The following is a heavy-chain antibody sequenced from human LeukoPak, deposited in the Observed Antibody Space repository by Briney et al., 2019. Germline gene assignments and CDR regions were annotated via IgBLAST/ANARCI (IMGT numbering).Heavy chain of an antibody. V-gene: IGHV1-18*01. CDR1: GYTFTSYG. CDR2: ISGYNGNT. CDR3: ARDLISYESSSWFH. Sequence: ASVKVSRKASGYTFTSYGISWVRQAPGQGLEWMGWISGYNGNTNYAQKFQGRVTMTTDTSTSTAYMELRSLRSDDTAVYYCARDLISYESSSWFHWGQGTLVTVSS. D-gene: IGHD6-13*01. J-gene: IGHJ4*02.